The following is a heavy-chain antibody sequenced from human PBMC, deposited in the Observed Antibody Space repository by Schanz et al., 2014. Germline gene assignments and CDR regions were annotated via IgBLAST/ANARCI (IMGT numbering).Heavy chain of an antibody. Sequence: VHLLESGGGLVQPGGSLRLSCTASGFTFSSYSMNWVRQAPGKGLEWVAILWHDGSKKYYADSVKGRFTVSRDNSKNTVHLQMNSLRAEDTAVYYCARPALWFGDNCFDPWGQGTLVTVSS. CDR1: GFTFSSYS. CDR3: ARPALWFGDNCFDP. CDR2: LWHDGSKK. V-gene: IGHV3-33*08. D-gene: IGHD3-10*01. J-gene: IGHJ5*02.